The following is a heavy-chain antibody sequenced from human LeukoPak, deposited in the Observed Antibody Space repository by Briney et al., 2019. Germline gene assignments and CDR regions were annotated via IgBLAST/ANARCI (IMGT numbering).Heavy chain of an antibody. D-gene: IGHD3-22*01. J-gene: IGHJ4*02. CDR3: ASFGYYYDSSGYGRGDY. CDR1: GFTFSSYW. CDR2: IKQDGSEK. Sequence: GGSLRLSCAASGFTFSSYWMSWVRQAPGKGLEWVANIKQDGSEKYYVDSVKGRFTISRDNAKNSLYLQMNSLRAEDTAVYYCASFGYYYDSSGYGRGDYWGQGTLVTVSS. V-gene: IGHV3-7*03.